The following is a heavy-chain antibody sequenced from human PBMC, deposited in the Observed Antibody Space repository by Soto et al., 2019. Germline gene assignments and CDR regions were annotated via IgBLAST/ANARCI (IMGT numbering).Heavy chain of an antibody. V-gene: IGHV3-30*09. Sequence: QMHLVESGGGVVQPGGSLRLSCAASGFTFGAYTMHWVRQAPGKGLEWVTDISYDGNRERYTDPVKGRFAVSRDNPKSTVYLQMNSLRPEDTAVYYCARDGYSGRSDGFGIWGQGTMVTVSS. CDR3: ARDGYSGRSDGFGI. J-gene: IGHJ3*02. CDR1: GFTFGAYT. CDR2: ISYDGNRE. D-gene: IGHD1-26*01.